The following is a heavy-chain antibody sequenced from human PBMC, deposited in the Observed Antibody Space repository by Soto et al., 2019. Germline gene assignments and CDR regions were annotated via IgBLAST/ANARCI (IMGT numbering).Heavy chain of an antibody. CDR2: ISGSVGST. Sequence: QSGGSLRLSCAASGFTFSDHGMHWVRQAPGKGLEWVSSISGSVGSTYYADSVKGRFTISRDNSMNTLYLQMNSLRAEDTAVYYCSKDRTIPPRNFDSSGQGALVTVS. CDR3: SKDRTIPPRNFDS. CDR1: GFTFSDHG. V-gene: IGHV3-23*01. D-gene: IGHD2-2*02. J-gene: IGHJ4*02.